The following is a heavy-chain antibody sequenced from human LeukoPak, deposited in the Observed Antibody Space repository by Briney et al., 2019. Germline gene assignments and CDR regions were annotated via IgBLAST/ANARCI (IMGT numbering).Heavy chain of an antibody. Sequence: PGGSLRLSCAASGFTFSSYSMNWVRQAPGKGLECVSYISSSSSTIYYADSVKGRLTISRDNAKNSLYLQMNSLRAEDTAVYYCARDIGRALWFGDDWGQGTLVTVSS. D-gene: IGHD3-10*01. V-gene: IGHV3-48*04. CDR3: ARDIGRALWFGDD. CDR2: ISSSSSTI. CDR1: GFTFSSYS. J-gene: IGHJ4*02.